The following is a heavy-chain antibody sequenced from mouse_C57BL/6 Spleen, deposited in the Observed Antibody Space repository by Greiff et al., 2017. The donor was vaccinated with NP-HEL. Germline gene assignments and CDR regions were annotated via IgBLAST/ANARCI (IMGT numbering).Heavy chain of an antibody. Sequence: EVQGVESGGGLVQPGGSLKLSCAASGFTFSDYYMYWVRQTPEKRLEWVAYISNGGGSTYYPDTVKGRFTISRDNAKNTLYLQMSRLKSEDTAMYYCARRGVYYDYDGDAMDYWGQGTSVTVSS. D-gene: IGHD2-4*01. CDR1: GFTFSDYY. V-gene: IGHV5-12*01. J-gene: IGHJ4*01. CDR2: ISNGGGST. CDR3: ARRGVYYDYDGDAMDY.